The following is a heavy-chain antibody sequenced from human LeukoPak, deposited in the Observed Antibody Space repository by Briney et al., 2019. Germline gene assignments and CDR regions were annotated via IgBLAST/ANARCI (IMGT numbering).Heavy chain of an antibody. Sequence: SSETLSLTCTVSGGSVSNSDYYWGWIRQPPGKGLEWIGSMCSSGDAYYNPSLKSRVTVPAHTSNNQFSLSLNSVTAADTAVYYCAGHPRYNWNEGDYFDWWGQGILVTVSS. D-gene: IGHD1-20*01. CDR1: GGSVSNSDYY. CDR3: AGHPRYNWNEGDYFDW. V-gene: IGHV4-39*01. CDR2: MCSSGDA. J-gene: IGHJ4*02.